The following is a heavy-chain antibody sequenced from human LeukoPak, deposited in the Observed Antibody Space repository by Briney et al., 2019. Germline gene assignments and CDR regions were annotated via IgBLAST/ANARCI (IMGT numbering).Heavy chain of an antibody. V-gene: IGHV4-34*01. J-gene: IGHJ4*02. CDR1: GGSFSAYY. CDR3: ARGQRITMTD. D-gene: IGHD3-22*01. CDR2: INHSGST. Sequence: SETLSLTCGVYGGSFSAYYWSWIRQPPGKGLEWIGEINHSGSTNYNPSLKSRVAISVDTSRNQFSLRLSSVTAADTAVYYCARGQRITMTDWGQGTLVTVSS.